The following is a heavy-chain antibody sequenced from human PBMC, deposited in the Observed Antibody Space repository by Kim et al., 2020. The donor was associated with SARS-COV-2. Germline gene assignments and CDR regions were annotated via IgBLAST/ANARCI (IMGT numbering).Heavy chain of an antibody. CDR3: ASFYYDILTGYDYFDY. D-gene: IGHD3-9*01. V-gene: IGHV1-2*02. Sequence: KFQGRVTMTRDTSISTAYMELSRLRSDDTAVYYCASFYYDILTGYDYFDYWGQGTLVTVSS. J-gene: IGHJ4*02.